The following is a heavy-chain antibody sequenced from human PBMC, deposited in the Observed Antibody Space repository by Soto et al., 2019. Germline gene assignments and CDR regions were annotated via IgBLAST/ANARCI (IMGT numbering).Heavy chain of an antibody. Sequence: PSETLSLTCTVSGGSISRYFWSWIRQSPGKGLEWIGYIFYTGSTTYNPSLTSRVTISIDTSKNQFSLKLSSLTAADTAVYYCAHFGVLGWFTPGGQGPLVPASP. CDR2: IFYTGST. CDR3: AHFGVLGWFTP. J-gene: IGHJ5*02. V-gene: IGHV4-59*01. D-gene: IGHD4-17*01. CDR1: GGSISRYF.